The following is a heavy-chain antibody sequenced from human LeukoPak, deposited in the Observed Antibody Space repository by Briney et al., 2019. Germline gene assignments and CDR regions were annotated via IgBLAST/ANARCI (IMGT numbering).Heavy chain of an antibody. Sequence: PGGSLRLSCAASGFTFSSYAMSWVRQAPGKGLEWVSAISGSGGSTYYADSVKGRFTISRDNSKNTLYLQMNSLRAEDTAVYYCAKDSEYCSSTSCYLQDSWGQGTLVTVSS. CDR2: ISGSGGST. CDR1: GFTFSSYA. V-gene: IGHV3-23*01. D-gene: IGHD2-2*01. J-gene: IGHJ4*02. CDR3: AKDSEYCSSTSCYLQDS.